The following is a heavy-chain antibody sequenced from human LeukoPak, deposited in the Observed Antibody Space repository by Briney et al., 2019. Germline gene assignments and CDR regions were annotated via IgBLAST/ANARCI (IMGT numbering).Heavy chain of an antibody. D-gene: IGHD2-15*01. CDR2: ISSYNGNT. V-gene: IGHV1-18*01. CDR3: AREAINCSGGTCYGWFDP. J-gene: IGHJ5*02. CDR1: GHTVFNLG. Sequence: ASVTVSCKATGHTVFNLGIVWVRQSPGQGLEWMGWISSYNGNTKYAENFQGRVTMSTDTSTSTAYMELRSLRSDDTAVYYCAREAINCSGGTCYGWFDPWGQGTLVTVSS.